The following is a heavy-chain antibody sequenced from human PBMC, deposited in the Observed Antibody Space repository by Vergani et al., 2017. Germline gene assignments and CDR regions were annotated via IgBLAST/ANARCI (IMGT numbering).Heavy chain of an antibody. V-gene: IGHV1-46*03. Sequence: VQVVQPGAEVKKSGASVKVSCKTSGYTFSNYYMHWVRQAPGQGLAWMGIINPSGGHTNYAQKFQGRVTMTRDTSTSTVYMELSSLRSEDTAIYYCARGDYGILTGYRYWGQGTLVTVSA. CDR2: INPSGGHT. D-gene: IGHD3-9*01. CDR3: ARGDYGILTGYRY. CDR1: GYTFSNYY. J-gene: IGHJ4*02.